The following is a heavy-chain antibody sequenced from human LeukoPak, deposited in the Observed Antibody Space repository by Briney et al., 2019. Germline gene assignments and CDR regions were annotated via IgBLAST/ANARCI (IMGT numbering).Heavy chain of an antibody. D-gene: IGHD6-13*01. V-gene: IGHV3-9*01. CDR3: AKGGIEQQLAKPFDY. J-gene: IGHJ4*02. Sequence: PGRSLRLSCAASGFTFDDCAMHWVRQAPGKGLEWVSGISWNSGSIGYADSVKGRFTISRDNAKNSLYLQMNSLRAEDTALYYCAKGGIEQQLAKPFDYWGQGTLVTVSS. CDR2: ISWNSGSI. CDR1: GFTFDDCA.